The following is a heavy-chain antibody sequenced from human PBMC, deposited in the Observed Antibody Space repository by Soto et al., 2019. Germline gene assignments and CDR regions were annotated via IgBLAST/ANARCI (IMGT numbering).Heavy chain of an antibody. CDR2: ISTDGSST. CDR3: AGATGSNYPFDY. V-gene: IGHV3-74*01. D-gene: IGHD4-4*01. CDR1: GFTFCTYW. Sequence: ASLPLSYXPTGFTFCTYWMQWLDKGPGKGLVWVARISTDGSSTNYADSVKGRFTISRDNAKSTLYLQMNSLRAEDTAVYYCAGATGSNYPFDYWGQGSLVTVSS. J-gene: IGHJ4*02.